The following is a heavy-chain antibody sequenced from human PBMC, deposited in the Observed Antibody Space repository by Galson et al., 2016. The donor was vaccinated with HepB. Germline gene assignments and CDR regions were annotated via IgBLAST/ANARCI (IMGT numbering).Heavy chain of an antibody. Sequence: SLRLSCAASGFTFSSYGMHWVRQAPGRELEWVSAITGGAERAYNADSVKGRFTISRDNSNNTLYLQMNSLRADDAAIYFCAKTGLFGLNIGYYYAMDVWGQGTTVT. CDR2: ITGGAERA. V-gene: IGHV3-23*01. J-gene: IGHJ6*02. D-gene: IGHD4/OR15-4a*01. CDR3: AKTGLFGLNIGYYYAMDV. CDR1: GFTFSSYG.